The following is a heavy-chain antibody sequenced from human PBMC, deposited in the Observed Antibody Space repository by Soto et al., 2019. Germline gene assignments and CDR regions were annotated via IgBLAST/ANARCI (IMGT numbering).Heavy chain of an antibody. V-gene: IGHV2-5*02. D-gene: IGHD1-26*01. J-gene: IGHJ4*02. CDR3: AVREGAAGTFDS. CDR2: IYWDDDK. CDR1: GFPLNVGGVG. Sequence: SGPTLVNPTQTLTLTCTFSGFPLNVGGVGVGWVRQPPGKALEWLALIYWDDDKRYSPSLRTRLTIAKDTSKNQVALTMTNMDPVDTATYYCAVREGAAGTFDSWGQVTLVTVSS.